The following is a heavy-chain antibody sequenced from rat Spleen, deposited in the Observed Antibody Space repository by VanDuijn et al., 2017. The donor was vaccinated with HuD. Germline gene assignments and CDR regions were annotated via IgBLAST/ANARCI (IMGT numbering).Heavy chain of an antibody. D-gene: IGHD1-9*01. CDR1: GLSFSNYD. J-gene: IGHJ2*01. CDR2: ISYDGTAT. CDR3: TRRGHTMGLTSRYFDY. V-gene: IGHV5-22*01. Sequence: EVQLVESGGGAVQPGRSMKLSCAASGLSFSNYDMAWVRQAPTKGLEWVASISYDGTATYYRDSVKGRFTLSRDNANSTLYLQMDSLRSEDTATYYCTRRGHTMGLTSRYFDYWGQGVMVTVSS.